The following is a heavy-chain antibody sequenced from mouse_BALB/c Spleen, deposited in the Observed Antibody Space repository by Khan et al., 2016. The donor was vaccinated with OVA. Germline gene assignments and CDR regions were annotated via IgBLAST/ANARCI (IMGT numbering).Heavy chain of an antibody. CDR2: ISYSGST. J-gene: IGHJ2*01. CDR1: GYSITSDYA. Sequence: EVQLQESGPGLLKPSQSLYLTCTVTGYSITSDYAWNWIRQFPGNQLEWMAYISYSGSTTYSPSLRSRISITRDTSKNQFFLQFNSVTTEDTSTYYWASGRLLLRYPDYFDYWGQGTTLKVSS. D-gene: IGHD1-1*01. V-gene: IGHV3-2*02. CDR3: ASGRLLLRYPDYFDY.